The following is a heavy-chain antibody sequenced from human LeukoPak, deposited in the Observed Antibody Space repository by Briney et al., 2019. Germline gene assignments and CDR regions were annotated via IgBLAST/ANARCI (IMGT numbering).Heavy chain of an antibody. Sequence: PGGSLRLSCAASGFTFSSYEMNWVRQAPGKGLEWVSYISSSGSTIYYADSVKGRFTISRDNAKNTLYLQMNSLRAEDTAVYYCASKIQLWSHFDYWGQGTLVTVSS. CDR3: ASKIQLWSHFDY. J-gene: IGHJ4*02. CDR2: ISSSGSTI. D-gene: IGHD5-18*01. CDR1: GFTFSSYE. V-gene: IGHV3-48*03.